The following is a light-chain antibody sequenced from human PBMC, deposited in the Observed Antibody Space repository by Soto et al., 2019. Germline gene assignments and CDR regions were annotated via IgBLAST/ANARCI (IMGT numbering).Light chain of an antibody. V-gene: IGKV1-39*01. J-gene: IGKJ3*01. Sequence: DIQMTQSPSSLSASVGDRVTITCRASQSISSSLNWYQQKPGKAPKLLMYAASSLQSGVPSRFSGSGSGTDFTLTISSLQPEDFAAYYCQQSYSTPFTFGPGTKVDIK. CDR3: QQSYSTPFT. CDR1: QSISSS. CDR2: AAS.